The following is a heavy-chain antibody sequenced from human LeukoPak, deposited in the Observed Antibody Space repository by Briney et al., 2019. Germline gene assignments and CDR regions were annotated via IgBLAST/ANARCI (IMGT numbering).Heavy chain of an antibody. D-gene: IGHD3-10*01. J-gene: IGHJ3*02. CDR1: GFTFSSYA. CDR2: ISGSGGST. CDR3: AKDRGVEDDAFDI. Sequence: GGSLGLSCAASGFTFSSYAMSWVRQAPGKGLEWVSAISGSGGSTYYADSVKGRFTISRDNSKNTLYLQMNSLRAEDTAVYYCAKDRGVEDDAFDIWGQGTMVTVSS. V-gene: IGHV3-23*01.